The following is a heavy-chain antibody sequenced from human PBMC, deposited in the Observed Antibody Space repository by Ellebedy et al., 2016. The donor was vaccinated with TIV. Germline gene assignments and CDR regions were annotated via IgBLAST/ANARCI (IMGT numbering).Heavy chain of an antibody. D-gene: IGHD5-24*01. J-gene: IGHJ4*02. CDR3: ALSMATTEYYFDY. V-gene: IGHV5-51*01. Sequence: GESLKISCKGSGYSFPSYWIGWVLQMPGKGLEWMGIIYPGDSDTRYSPSFQGQFTISADKSISTAYLQWSSLKASDTAMYYCALSMATTEYYFDYWGQGTLVTVSS. CDR1: GYSFPSYW. CDR2: IYPGDSDT.